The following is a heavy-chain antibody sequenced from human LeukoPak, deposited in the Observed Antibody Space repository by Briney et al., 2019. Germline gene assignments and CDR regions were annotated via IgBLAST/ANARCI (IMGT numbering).Heavy chain of an antibody. D-gene: IGHD6-13*01. V-gene: IGHV4-34*01. Sequence: SETLSLTCAVYGGSFSGYYWSWIRQPPGKGLEWIGEINHSGSTNYNPSLKSRVTISVDTSKNQFSLKLSSVTAADTAVYYCARRSTQLVRLLPYWYFDLWGRGTLVTVSS. CDR3: ARRSTQLVRLLPYWYFDL. CDR2: INHSGST. J-gene: IGHJ2*01. CDR1: GGSFSGYY.